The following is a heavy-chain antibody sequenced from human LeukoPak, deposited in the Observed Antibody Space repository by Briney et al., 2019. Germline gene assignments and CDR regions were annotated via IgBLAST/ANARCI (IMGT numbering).Heavy chain of an antibody. CDR3: ATSIILWGTYCGGDCYLPFDY. V-gene: IGHV3-11*01. J-gene: IGHJ4*02. D-gene: IGHD2-21*02. CDR2: ISRSGSTK. Sequence: KPGGSLRLSCAASGFTFSDYNMRWIRQAPGKGLEWVSSISRSGSTKYYADSVKGRFTISRDNAKNSLFLQMNSLRAEDTAVYYCATSIILWGTYCGGDCYLPFDYWGQGTLVTVSS. CDR1: GFTFSDYN.